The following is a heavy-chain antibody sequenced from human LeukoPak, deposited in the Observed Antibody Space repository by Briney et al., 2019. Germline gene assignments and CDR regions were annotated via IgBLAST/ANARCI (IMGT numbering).Heavy chain of an antibody. Sequence: PGGSLRLSCAPSGFTFSRHGMHWVRQAPGKGLEWVAIISNDGSRKYYAHSVKGRFTISRDNSKNTLYLHMNSLRAEDTAVYYCVNGYTYGQNWGQGTLVSVSS. CDR2: ISNDGSRK. V-gene: IGHV3-30*03. CDR1: GFTFSRHG. J-gene: IGHJ4*02. CDR3: VNGYTYGQN. D-gene: IGHD5-18*01.